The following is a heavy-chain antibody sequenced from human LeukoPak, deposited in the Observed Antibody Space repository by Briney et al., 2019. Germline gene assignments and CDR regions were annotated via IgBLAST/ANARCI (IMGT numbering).Heavy chain of an antibody. Sequence: QPGGSLRLSCAASGFTVSSNYMNWVRQAPGKGLEWVSAISGSGGSTYYADSVKGRFTISRDNSKNTLYLQMNSLRAEDTAVYYCATIRGYSYGYYRFDPWGQGTLVTVSS. J-gene: IGHJ5*02. D-gene: IGHD5-18*01. CDR2: ISGSGGST. CDR1: GFTVSSNY. V-gene: IGHV3-23*01. CDR3: ATIRGYSYGYYRFDP.